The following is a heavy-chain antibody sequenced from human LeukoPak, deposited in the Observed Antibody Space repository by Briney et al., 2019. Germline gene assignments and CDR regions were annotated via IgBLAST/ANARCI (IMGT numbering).Heavy chain of an antibody. CDR1: GGSISSYY. CDR3: ARHTSKRSPFDY. CDR2: IYYSGST. Sequence: SETLSLTCTVSGGSISSYYWSWIRQPPGKGLEWIGYIYYSGSTNYNPSLKSRVTISVDTSKNQFSLKLSSVTAADTAVYYRARHTSKRSPFDYWGQGTLVTVSS. J-gene: IGHJ4*02. V-gene: IGHV4-59*08.